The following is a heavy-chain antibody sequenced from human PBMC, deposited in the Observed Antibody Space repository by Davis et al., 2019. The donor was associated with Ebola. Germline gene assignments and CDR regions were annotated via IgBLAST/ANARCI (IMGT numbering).Heavy chain of an antibody. CDR1: GGSISSYY. Sequence: SETLSLTCTVSGGSISSYYWSWIRQPPGKGLEWIGYIYYSGSTNYNPSLKSRVTISVDTSKNQFSLKLSSVTAADTAVYYCARSPIVVVPAAIVLYYGMDVWGQGTTVTVSS. CDR2: IYYSGST. V-gene: IGHV4-59*01. J-gene: IGHJ6*02. CDR3: ARSPIVVVPAAIVLYYGMDV. D-gene: IGHD2-2*02.